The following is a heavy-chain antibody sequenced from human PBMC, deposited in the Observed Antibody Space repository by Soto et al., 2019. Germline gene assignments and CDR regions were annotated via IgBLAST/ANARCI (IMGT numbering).Heavy chain of an antibody. D-gene: IGHD2-15*01. Sequence: SETLSLTCAVSGGSISSSNWWSWFRQPPGNGRGLIGEIYGGGSTNENPSLKSRVTIGVGSSRNDFSLRLSSVTAAETAVYYCERDPASLGKGYFDYWGQGTLVTVSS. CDR2: IYGGGST. CDR3: ERDPASLGKGYFDY. J-gene: IGHJ4*02. CDR1: GGSISSSNW. V-gene: IGHV4-4*02.